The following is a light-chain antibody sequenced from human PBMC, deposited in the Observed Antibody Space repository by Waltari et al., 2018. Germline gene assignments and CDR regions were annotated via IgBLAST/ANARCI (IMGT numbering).Light chain of an antibody. CDR1: SGPVSLSPY. CDR2: STN. V-gene: IGLV8-61*01. J-gene: IGLJ3*02. CDR3: VLYMGSDIL. Sequence: QTVVTQEPSFSVSHAGIVTLTCGLTSGPVSLSPYLSWYQQTPGQPPRALIYSTNTRSSGVSDRFSGSILGNKAALTITGAQADDECDYYCVLYMGSDILFGGGTKLTVL.